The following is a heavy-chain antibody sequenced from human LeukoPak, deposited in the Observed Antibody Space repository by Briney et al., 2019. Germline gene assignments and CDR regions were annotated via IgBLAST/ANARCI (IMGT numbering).Heavy chain of an antibody. CDR3: AKDRYSYGQSWFDP. CDR1: GFTFSSYG. D-gene: IGHD5-18*01. J-gene: IGHJ5*02. V-gene: IGHV3-30*18. CDR2: ISYAGSNK. Sequence: GGSLRLSCAASGFTFSSYGMHWVRQAPGKGLEWVAVISYAGSNKYYADSVKGRFTISRDNSKNTLYLQMNSLRAEDTAVYYCAKDRYSYGQSWFDPWGQGTLVTVSS.